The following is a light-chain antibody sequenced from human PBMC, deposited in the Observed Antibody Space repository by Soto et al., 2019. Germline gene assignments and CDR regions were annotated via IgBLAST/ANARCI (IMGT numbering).Light chain of an antibody. J-gene: IGKJ4*01. CDR3: QQYASSPLLT. CDR2: GTS. CDR1: QTIGRNY. V-gene: IGKV3-20*01. Sequence: EIVLTQSPGTLSLSPGETATLSCRAIQTIGRNYLAWYQQKPGQAPRLLIFGTSTRATGIPDRFSGSGSGTDLTLSISRLEPEDFAVYYCQQYASSPLLTFGGGTKVDI.